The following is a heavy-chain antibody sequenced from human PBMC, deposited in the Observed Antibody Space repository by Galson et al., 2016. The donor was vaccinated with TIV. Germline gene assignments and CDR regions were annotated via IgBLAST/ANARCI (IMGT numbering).Heavy chain of an antibody. D-gene: IGHD4-17*01. CDR3: MREGSTVTMHHYFGMDV. V-gene: IGHV4-38-2*02. Sequence: TLSLTCTVSGYSIKSGYFWGWIRQPPGKGLQWLGSIYESGTTYSHPSLKSRLTMSVDTSKNQFSLKLSSVTAADTAVYYCMREGSTVTMHHYFGMDVWSQGTSVTVSS. CDR1: GYSIKSGYF. CDR2: IYESGTT. J-gene: IGHJ6*02.